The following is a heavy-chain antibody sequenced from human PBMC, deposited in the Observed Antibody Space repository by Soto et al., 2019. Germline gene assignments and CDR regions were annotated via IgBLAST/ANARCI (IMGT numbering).Heavy chain of an antibody. V-gene: IGHV3-64*01. CDR2: ISSNGVGT. CDR1: GFTFSNYA. J-gene: IGHJ6*03. Sequence: EVQLVESGGGLVQPGGSLRLSCAASGFTFSNYAMDWVRQAPGKVLEYVSGISSNGVGTYYANSVKDRFTISRDNSKNTLYRQMGSLRAEDRAVYYCARREQSDYYYMDVWGKGTSVTVSS. CDR3: ARREQSDYYYMDV. D-gene: IGHD6-19*01.